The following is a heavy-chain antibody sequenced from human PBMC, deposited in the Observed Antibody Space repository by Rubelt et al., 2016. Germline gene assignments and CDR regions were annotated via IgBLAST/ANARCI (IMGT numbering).Heavy chain of an antibody. Sequence: GGGLVQPGGSLRLYCTASGFTFSNYDMHWVRQGTGKGLEWVSGIGTTGDTHYLGSVKGRFTISRDNSKNTLDLQMNSLRAEDTAVYFCAKGGSEVVGRGIFDHWGQGTLVTVSS. J-gene: IGHJ4*02. V-gene: IGHV3-13*01. D-gene: IGHD6-19*01. CDR3: AKGGSEVVGRGIFDH. CDR1: GFTFSNYD. CDR2: IGTTGDT.